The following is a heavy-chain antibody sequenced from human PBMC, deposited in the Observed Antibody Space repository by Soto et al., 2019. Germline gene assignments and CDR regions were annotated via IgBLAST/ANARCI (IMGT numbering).Heavy chain of an antibody. J-gene: IGHJ4*02. CDR3: AKDLSIAAAGRPY. D-gene: IGHD6-13*01. Sequence: GGSLRLSCAASGFTFSSYGMHWVRQAPGKGLEWVAVISYDGSNKYYADSVKGRFTISRDNSKNTLYLQMNSLRAEDTAVYYCAKDLSIAAAGRPYWGQGTLVTVSS. V-gene: IGHV3-30*18. CDR1: GFTFSSYG. CDR2: ISYDGSNK.